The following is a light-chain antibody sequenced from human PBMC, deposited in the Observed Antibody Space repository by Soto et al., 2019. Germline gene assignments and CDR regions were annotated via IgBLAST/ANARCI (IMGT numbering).Light chain of an antibody. CDR1: RGDVGGYGL. CDR3: SSYRRDNTQL. CDR2: EVT. V-gene: IGLV2-14*01. J-gene: IGLJ1*01. Sequence: QSVLTQPASVSGSPGQSITISCTGSRGDVGGYGLVSWYQQYPGKGPTLIIYEVTNRPSGVSACFSGSKSGDTASLIISGLQAEDEADYYCSSYRRDNTQLFGTGTKVTVL.